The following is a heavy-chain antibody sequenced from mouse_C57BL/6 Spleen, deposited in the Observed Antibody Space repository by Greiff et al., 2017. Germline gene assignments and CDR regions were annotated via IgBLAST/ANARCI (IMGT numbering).Heavy chain of an antibody. J-gene: IGHJ1*03. V-gene: IGHV2-9-1*01. CDR2: IWTGGGT. Sequence: QVQLQQSGPGLVAPSQSLSITCTVSGFSLTSYALSWVRQPPGKGLEWLGVIWTGGGTNYNSALKSRLSISKDNSKSQVFLKMNSLQTDDTARYYCARNDGSSYDWYFDVWGTGTTVTVSS. D-gene: IGHD1-1*01. CDR1: GFSLTSYA. CDR3: ARNDGSSYDWYFDV.